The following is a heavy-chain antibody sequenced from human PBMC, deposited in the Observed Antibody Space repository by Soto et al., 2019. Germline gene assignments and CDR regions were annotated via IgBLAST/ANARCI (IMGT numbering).Heavy chain of an antibody. V-gene: IGHV1-18*01. J-gene: IGHJ4*02. CDR3: ASGNYDYIWGSYPSPFDY. Sequence: GASVKVSCKASGYTFTSYGISWVRQAPGQGLEWMGWISAYNGNTNYAQKLQGRVTMTTDTSTSTAYMELRSLRSDDTAVYYCASGNYDYIWGSYPSPFDYWGQGTLVTVSS. D-gene: IGHD3-16*02. CDR2: ISAYNGNT. CDR1: GYTFTSYG.